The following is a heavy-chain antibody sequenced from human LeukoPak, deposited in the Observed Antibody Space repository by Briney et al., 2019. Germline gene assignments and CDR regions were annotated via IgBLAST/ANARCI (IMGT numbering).Heavy chain of an antibody. CDR1: GYTFTGYY. D-gene: IGHD6-19*01. CDR3: ARDRIGKWLVHALDAFDI. Sequence: GASVKVSCKASGYTFTGYYMHWVRQAPGQGLEWMGWINPNSGGTNYAQKFQGRVTMTRDTSISTAYMELSRLRSDDTAVYYCARDRIGKWLVHALDAFDIWGQGTMVTVSS. CDR2: INPNSGGT. V-gene: IGHV1-2*02. J-gene: IGHJ3*02.